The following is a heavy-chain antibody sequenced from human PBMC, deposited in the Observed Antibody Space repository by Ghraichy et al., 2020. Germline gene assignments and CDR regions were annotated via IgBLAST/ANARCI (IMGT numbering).Heavy chain of an antibody. D-gene: IGHD3-3*01. CDR3: ARRITIFGVIGAPFDY. CDR1: GFSLTTSGVG. Sequence: SGPTLVKSTQTLTLTCTFSGFSLTTSGVGVGWIRQPPGKALEWLALIYRDDDKRYSPSLKSRLTITEDTSRNQVVLTMTSMDPVDTATYYCARRITIFGVIGAPFDYWGQGTLVTVSS. CDR2: IYRDDDK. J-gene: IGHJ4*02. V-gene: IGHV2-5*02.